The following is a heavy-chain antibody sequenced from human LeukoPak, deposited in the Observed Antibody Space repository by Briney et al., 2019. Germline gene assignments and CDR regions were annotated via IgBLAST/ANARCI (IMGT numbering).Heavy chain of an antibody. Sequence: ASVKVSCKASGYTFTGYYMHWVRQAPGQGIEWMGWINPNSGGTNYAQKFQGRVTMTRDTSISTAYMELSRLRSDDTAVYYCARDLRAVGATYYFDYWGQGTLVTVSS. CDR2: INPNSGGT. CDR3: ARDLRAVGATYYFDY. V-gene: IGHV1-2*02. CDR1: GYTFTGYY. D-gene: IGHD1-26*01. J-gene: IGHJ4*02.